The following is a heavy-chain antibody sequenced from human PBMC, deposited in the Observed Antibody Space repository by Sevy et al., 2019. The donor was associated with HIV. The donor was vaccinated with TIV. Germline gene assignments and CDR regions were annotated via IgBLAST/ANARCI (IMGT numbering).Heavy chain of an antibody. CDR3: VREDINAPRTVLSFDI. J-gene: IGHJ3*02. Sequence: ASVKVSCKTTGYIFSDYSMHWVRQAPGQGLEWMALINPNSGVTIYAHNFRGRVSVTRDTSMSTAYMELSGLTSDDTAVYYCVREDINAPRTVLSFDIWGQGTMVTVSS. CDR2: INPNSGVT. CDR1: GYIFSDYS. D-gene: IGHD3-3*01. V-gene: IGHV1-2*06.